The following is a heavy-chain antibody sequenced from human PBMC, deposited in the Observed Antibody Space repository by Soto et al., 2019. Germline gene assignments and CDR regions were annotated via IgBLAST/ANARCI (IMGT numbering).Heavy chain of an antibody. CDR1: GFTFSSYW. CDR2: IKQDGSEK. Sequence: GGSLRLSCAASGFTFSSYWMSWVRQAPGKGLEWVANIKQDGSEKYYVDSVKGRFTISRDNAKNSLYLQMNSLRAEDTAVYYCARERTGEGSRGWFDPWGQGTLVTVSS. CDR3: ARERTGEGSRGWFDP. J-gene: IGHJ5*02. D-gene: IGHD7-27*01. V-gene: IGHV3-7*01.